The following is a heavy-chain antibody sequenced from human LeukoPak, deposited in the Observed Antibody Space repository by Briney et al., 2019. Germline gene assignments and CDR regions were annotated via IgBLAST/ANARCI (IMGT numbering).Heavy chain of an antibody. CDR3: ATRYCSSTSCYAKYYYGMDV. Sequence: ASVKVSCKASGYTFTSYGISWVRQAPGQGLEWMGWISAYNGNTNYAQKLQGRVTMTTDTSTSTAYTELRSLRSDDTAVYYCATRYCSSTSCYAKYYYGMDVWGQGTTVTVSS. V-gene: IGHV1-18*01. J-gene: IGHJ6*02. CDR1: GYTFTSYG. CDR2: ISAYNGNT. D-gene: IGHD2-2*01.